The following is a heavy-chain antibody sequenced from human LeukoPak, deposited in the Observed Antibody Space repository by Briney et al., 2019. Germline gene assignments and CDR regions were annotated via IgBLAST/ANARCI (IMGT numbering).Heavy chain of an antibody. V-gene: IGHV3-74*01. CDR2: INSDGSST. Sequence: GGSLRLSCAVSGFIFSSYWMHWVRQAPGKGLVWVSRINSDGSSTSYADSVKGRFTISRDNAKNTLYLQMNSLRAEGTAVYYCATSSGNSGSYYGFDYWGQGTLVTVSS. J-gene: IGHJ4*02. D-gene: IGHD1-26*01. CDR1: GFIFSSYW. CDR3: ATSSGNSGSYYGFDY.